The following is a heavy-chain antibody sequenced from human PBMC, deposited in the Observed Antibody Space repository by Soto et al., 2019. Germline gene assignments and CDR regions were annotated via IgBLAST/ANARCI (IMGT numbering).Heavy chain of an antibody. D-gene: IGHD3-10*01. V-gene: IGHV3-30-3*01. Sequence: GGSLRLSCTAPGFSISSSIMHWVRQAPGRGLEWVAGLSADGNSKYYADSVKGRFTISKDNSKDTLILQVNSLRSEDTAIYYCAKEIYTGSGAAFDIWGQGTLVTVSS. J-gene: IGHJ3*02. CDR2: LSADGNSK. CDR1: GFSISSSI. CDR3: AKEIYTGSGAAFDI.